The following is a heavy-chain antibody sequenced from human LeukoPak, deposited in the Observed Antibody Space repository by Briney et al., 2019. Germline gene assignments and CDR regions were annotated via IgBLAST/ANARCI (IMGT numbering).Heavy chain of an antibody. Sequence: SETLSLTCTGSGGSISNYYWSWIRQPPGKGLEWIGYIYYSGSTNYNPSLKIRVAISVDTSKNQFSLKLSSVTASDTAVYYCARAYCSGGSCYSKYFVSWGQGTLVTVSS. CDR1: GGSISNYY. D-gene: IGHD2-15*01. J-gene: IGHJ4*02. CDR3: ARAYCSGGSCYSKYFVS. V-gene: IGHV4-59*01. CDR2: IYYSGST.